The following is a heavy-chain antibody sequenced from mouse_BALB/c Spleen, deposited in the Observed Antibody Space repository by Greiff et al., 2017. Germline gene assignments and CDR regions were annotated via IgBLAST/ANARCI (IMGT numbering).Heavy chain of an antibody. D-gene: IGHD1-1*01. CDR2: ISSGSSTI. V-gene: IGHV5-17*02. CDR3: AREVGYYAMDY. Sequence: EVKLVESGGGLVQPGGSRKLSCAASGFTFSSFGMHWVRQAPEKGLEWVAYISSGSSTIYYADTVKGRFTISRDNPKNTLFLQMTSLRSEDTAMYYCAREVGYYAMDYWGQGTSVTVSS. J-gene: IGHJ4*01. CDR1: GFTFSSFG.